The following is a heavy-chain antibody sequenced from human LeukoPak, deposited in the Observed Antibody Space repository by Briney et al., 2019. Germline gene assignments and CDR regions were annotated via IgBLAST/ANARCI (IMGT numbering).Heavy chain of an antibody. CDR1: GYTFSSYG. Sequence: GASVKVSCKTSGYTFSSYGISWVRQAPGQGLEWVGWIRGDNGNTNYAQKLQGRVTMTTDTSTSTAYMELRSLRSDDTAVYYCARSKRGNRLYYYYYMDVWGKGTTVTVSS. CDR2: IRGDNGNT. J-gene: IGHJ6*03. CDR3: ARSKRGNRLYYYYYMDV. D-gene: IGHD1/OR15-1a*01. V-gene: IGHV1-18*01.